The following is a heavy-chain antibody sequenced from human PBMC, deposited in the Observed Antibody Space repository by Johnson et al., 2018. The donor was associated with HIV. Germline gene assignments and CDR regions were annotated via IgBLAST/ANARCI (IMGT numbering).Heavy chain of an antibody. CDR1: VFTVSRTY. Sequence: VQLVESGGGLVQPAVSLRLSCTASVFTVSRTYMSWVRQAPGKGLEWVSVIYSGGTTYYAASVKGRFTISRDNSKNTLYLQMNNLRAEDTAVYYCAREAVPRGLQSAFGGAFDIWGQGTMVTVAS. J-gene: IGHJ3*02. CDR3: AREAVPRGLQSAFGGAFDI. D-gene: IGHD3-3*02. CDR2: IYSGGTT. V-gene: IGHV3-66*01.